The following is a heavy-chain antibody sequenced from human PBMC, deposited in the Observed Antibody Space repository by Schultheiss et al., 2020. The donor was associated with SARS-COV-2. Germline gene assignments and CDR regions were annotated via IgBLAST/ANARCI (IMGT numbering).Heavy chain of an antibody. V-gene: IGHV4-59*08. Sequence: SQTLSLTCTVSGGSITTYYWSWFRQPPGKGLEWIGYIYYSGSTNYNPSLKSRVTISVDTSKNQFSLKLSSVTAADTAVYYCARRYSSSSGLGFDSWGQGTLVTVSS. CDR3: ARRYSSSSGLGFDS. CDR1: GGSITTYY. J-gene: IGHJ5*01. CDR2: IYYSGST. D-gene: IGHD6-6*01.